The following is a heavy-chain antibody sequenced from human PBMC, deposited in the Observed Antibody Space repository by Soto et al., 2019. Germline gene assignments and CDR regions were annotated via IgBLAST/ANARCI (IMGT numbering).Heavy chain of an antibody. Sequence: EVQLVESGGGLLQPGGSLRLSCAASGLTFSNYWMHWVRQDPGKGLMWVSRISGDGTSLSYADSVKGRFTISRDNAKNMLYLQMNSLRVEDTAVYYCASLISDYWGQGTPVTVSS. CDR1: GLTFSNYW. D-gene: IGHD2-8*01. J-gene: IGHJ4*02. CDR2: ISGDGTSL. V-gene: IGHV3-74*01. CDR3: ASLISDY.